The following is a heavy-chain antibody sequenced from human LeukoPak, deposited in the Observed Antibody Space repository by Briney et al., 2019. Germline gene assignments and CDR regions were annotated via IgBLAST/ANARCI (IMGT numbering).Heavy chain of an antibody. V-gene: IGHV3-49*04. J-gene: IGHJ4*02. Sequence: GRSLRLSCTASGFTFGDYAMSWVRQAPGKGLEWVGFIRSKAYGGTTEYAASVKGRFTISRDDSKSIAYLQMNSLKTEDTAVYYCTREGIAAAVNYWGQRTLVTVSS. D-gene: IGHD6-13*01. CDR2: IRSKAYGGTT. CDR1: GFTFGDYA. CDR3: TREGIAAAVNY.